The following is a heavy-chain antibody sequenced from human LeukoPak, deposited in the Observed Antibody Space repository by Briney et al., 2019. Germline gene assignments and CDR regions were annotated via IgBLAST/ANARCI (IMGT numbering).Heavy chain of an antibody. D-gene: IGHD1-26*01. V-gene: IGHV4-59*01. CDR1: SDSISIYY. CDR3: ARDQMGMNWFDP. J-gene: IGHJ5*02. CDR2: IYYSGST. Sequence: SETLSLTCTVSSDSISIYYWSWIRQPPGKGLEWIGYIYYSGSTNYNPSLKSRGTISVDTSKNQFSLKLSSVTAADTAVYYCARDQMGMNWFDPWGQGTLVTVSS.